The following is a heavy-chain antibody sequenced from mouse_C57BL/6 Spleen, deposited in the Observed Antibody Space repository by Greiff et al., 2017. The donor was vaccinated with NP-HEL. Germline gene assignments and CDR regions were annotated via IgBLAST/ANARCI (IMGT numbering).Heavy chain of an antibody. V-gene: IGHV1-61*01. D-gene: IGHD1-1*01. Sequence: QVQLKQPGAELVRPGSSVKLSCKASGYTFTSYWMDWVKQRPGQGLEWIGNIYPSDSETHYNQKFKDKATLTVDKSSSTAYMQLSSLTSEDSAVYYCARWITTVGSYAMDYWGQGTSVTVSS. CDR1: GYTFTSYW. CDR3: ARWITTVGSYAMDY. J-gene: IGHJ4*01. CDR2: IYPSDSET.